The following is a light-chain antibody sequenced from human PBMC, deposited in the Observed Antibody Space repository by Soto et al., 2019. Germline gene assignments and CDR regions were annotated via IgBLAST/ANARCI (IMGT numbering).Light chain of an antibody. J-gene: IGKJ4*01. Sequence: EIVLTQSPATLSLSPGYRATLSCMSIQSVSTYLAWYQQKPGQAPRLLIYDASNRATGIPAKFSGSGSETDFTLTISSLEPEDFAVYYCQQRSNWPPTLTFGGGTKVDIK. CDR3: QQRSNWPPTLT. V-gene: IGKV3-11*01. CDR1: QSVSTY. CDR2: DAS.